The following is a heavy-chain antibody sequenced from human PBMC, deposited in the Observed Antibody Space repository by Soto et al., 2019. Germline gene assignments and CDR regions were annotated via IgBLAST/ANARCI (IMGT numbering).Heavy chain of an antibody. CDR2: ISGSGGST. J-gene: IGHJ4*02. Sequence: GGSLRLSCAASGFTFSSYAMSWVRQAPGKGLEWVSAISGSGGSTYYADSVKGRFTISRDNSKNTLYLQMNSLRAEDTAVYYCAKGKGNYYGSGLYFDYWGQGTLVTVSS. D-gene: IGHD3-10*01. CDR1: GFTFSSYA. CDR3: AKGKGNYYGSGLYFDY. V-gene: IGHV3-23*01.